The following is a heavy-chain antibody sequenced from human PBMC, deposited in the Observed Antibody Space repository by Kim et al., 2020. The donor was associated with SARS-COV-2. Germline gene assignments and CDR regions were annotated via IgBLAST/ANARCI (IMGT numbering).Heavy chain of an antibody. CDR2: ISYDGSNK. D-gene: IGHD3-9*01. J-gene: IGHJ4*02. Sequence: GGSLRLSCAASGFTFSSYGMHWVRQAPGKGLEWVAVISYDGSNKYYADSVKGRFTISRDNSKNTLYLQMNSLRAEDTAVYYCAREYYDILTDHNYFDYWGQGTLVTVSS. CDR1: GFTFSSYG. V-gene: IGHV3-33*05. CDR3: AREYYDILTDHNYFDY.